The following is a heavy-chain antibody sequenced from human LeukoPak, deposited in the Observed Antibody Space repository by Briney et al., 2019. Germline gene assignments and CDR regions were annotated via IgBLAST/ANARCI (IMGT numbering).Heavy chain of an antibody. CDR2: IYYSGSA. J-gene: IGHJ3*01. CDR3: ARPGVGSGRYGAFDV. D-gene: IGHD5-18*01. CDR1: GGYISGYY. V-gene: IGHV4-59*08. Sequence: PSETLSLTCTVSGGYISGYYWSWIRQSPGEGLEWIGYIYYSGSANYNPSLESRVTMSVDTSKSQFSLNLRSVTAADTAVYYCARPGVGSGRYGAFDVWGQGTMVTVSS.